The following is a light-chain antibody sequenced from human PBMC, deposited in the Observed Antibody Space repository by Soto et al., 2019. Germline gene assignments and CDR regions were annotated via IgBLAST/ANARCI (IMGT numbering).Light chain of an antibody. CDR3: FSYGNSRWV. J-gene: IGLJ3*02. V-gene: IGLV2-14*01. Sequence: QSALTQPASVSGSPGQSITISCTGTNNDVGAYTYVSWYQQHPGNAPRLIIYEVSERPSGVSNRFSGSKSGNTASLVISGLQAEDEADYCCFSYGNSRWVFGGGTKLTVL. CDR2: EVS. CDR1: NNDVGAYTY.